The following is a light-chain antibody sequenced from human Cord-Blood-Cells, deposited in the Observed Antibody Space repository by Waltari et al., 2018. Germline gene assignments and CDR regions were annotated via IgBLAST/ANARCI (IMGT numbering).Light chain of an antibody. J-gene: IGKJ3*01. CDR2: AAS. Sequence: DIQMTQSPSSLSASVVDTVTITCRASQSISSYLNWYQQKPGKAPKLLIYAASSLQSGVPSRFSGSGSGTDFTLTISSLQPEDFATYYCQQSYSTPFTFGPGTKVDIK. CDR1: QSISSY. V-gene: IGKV1-39*01. CDR3: QQSYSTPFT.